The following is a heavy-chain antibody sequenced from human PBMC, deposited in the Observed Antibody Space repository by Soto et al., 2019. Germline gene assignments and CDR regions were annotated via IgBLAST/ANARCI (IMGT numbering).Heavy chain of an antibody. V-gene: IGHV3-53*01. J-gene: IGHJ5*02. CDR3: ASLNPLTTNH. CDR2: IYSGGST. D-gene: IGHD4-17*01. CDR1: GFTVSRNH. Sequence: EVQLVESGGGLIQPGGSLRLSCAASGFTVSRNHMSWVRQAPGKGLEWVSIIYSGGSTYYADSVQGRFTISRDDSKKTLFLQLDILRAEDTAVYYCASLNPLTTNHWGQGTLVTVSS.